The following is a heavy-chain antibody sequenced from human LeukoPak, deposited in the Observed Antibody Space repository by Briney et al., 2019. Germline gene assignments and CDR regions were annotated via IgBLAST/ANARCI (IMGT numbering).Heavy chain of an antibody. Sequence: SETLSLTCAVYGGSFSGYYWSWIRQPPGKGLEWIGEINHSGSTNYNPSLKSRVTISVDTSKNQFSLKLSSVTAAGTAVYYCARGRASYGSGSYYKGSYYYYMDVWGKGTTVTVSS. CDR2: INHSGST. CDR3: ARGRASYGSGSYYKGSYYYYMDV. V-gene: IGHV4-34*01. D-gene: IGHD3-10*01. J-gene: IGHJ6*03. CDR1: GGSFSGYY.